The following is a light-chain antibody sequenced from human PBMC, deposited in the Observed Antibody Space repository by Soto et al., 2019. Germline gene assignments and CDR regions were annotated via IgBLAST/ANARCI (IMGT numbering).Light chain of an antibody. CDR1: QSVGSS. J-gene: IGKJ3*01. CDR2: DAS. CDR3: HQYNNWPPLFT. Sequence: EVVMTQSPATLSVCLGERATLSCRASQSVGSSVAWYQQKPGQAPRLLICDASTRATGVPARFSGSGSGTEFTLTISSLQSEDFAVYYCHQYNNWPPLFTFGPGTKLEVK. V-gene: IGKV3-15*01.